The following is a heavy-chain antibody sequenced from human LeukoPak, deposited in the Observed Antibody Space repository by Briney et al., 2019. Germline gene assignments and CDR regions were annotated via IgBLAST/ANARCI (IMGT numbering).Heavy chain of an antibody. V-gene: IGHV3-48*04. CDR2: INGPSDTI. J-gene: IGHJ4*02. D-gene: IGHD5-24*01. Sequence: GGSLRLSCAASGFTFGTYAMSWVRQTPGKGLEWVSYINGPSDTIYYADSVKGRFSISRDNAKYSVYLQMSSLRAEDTAVYYCTTYGRDGYRGYFWGQGALVTVSS. CDR1: GFTFGTYA. CDR3: TTYGRDGYRGYF.